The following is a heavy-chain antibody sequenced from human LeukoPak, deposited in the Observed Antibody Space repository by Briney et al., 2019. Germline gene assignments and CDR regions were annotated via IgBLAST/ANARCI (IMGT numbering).Heavy chain of an antibody. Sequence: PGESLEISCKGSGYSFTSYWIGWVRQMPGKGLEWMGIIYPGDSDTRYSPSFQGQVTISADKSISTAYLQWSSLKASDTAMYYCARRAMVRGVIPDAFDIWGQGTMVTVSS. V-gene: IGHV5-51*01. CDR1: GYSFTSYW. CDR2: IYPGDSDT. CDR3: ARRAMVRGVIPDAFDI. J-gene: IGHJ3*02. D-gene: IGHD3-10*01.